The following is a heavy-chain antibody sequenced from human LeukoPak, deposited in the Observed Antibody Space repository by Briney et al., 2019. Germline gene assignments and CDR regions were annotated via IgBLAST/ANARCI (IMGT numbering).Heavy chain of an antibody. V-gene: IGHV3-74*01. CDR3: ARGSSVVALD. CDR2: ITSEGSST. Sequence: LPGGSLRLSCAPSGFTFSSYWMHWVRQVPGKRLVWVSRITSEGSSTSYADSVKGRFTISRDNAKNTLYLQMNSLRAEDTAVYYCARGSSVVALDWGQGTLVTVSS. CDR1: GFTFSSYW. D-gene: IGHD2-15*01. J-gene: IGHJ4*02.